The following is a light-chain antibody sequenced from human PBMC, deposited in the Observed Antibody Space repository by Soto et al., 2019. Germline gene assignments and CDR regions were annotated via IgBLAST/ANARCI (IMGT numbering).Light chain of an antibody. CDR3: ASLTTTSFV. Sequence: QSVLTQPASVSGTPGQSITISCTGTSSDVGAYNFVSWYPHHPDKAPKLMISEVSNRPSGVSDRFSGSKSGNTASLTISGLQAEDEADYYCASLTTTSFVFGTGTKVTVL. V-gene: IGLV2-14*01. CDR1: SSDVGAYNF. J-gene: IGLJ1*01. CDR2: EVS.